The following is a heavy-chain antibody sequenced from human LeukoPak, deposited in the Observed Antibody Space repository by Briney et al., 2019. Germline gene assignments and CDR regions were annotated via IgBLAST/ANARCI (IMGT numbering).Heavy chain of an antibody. CDR2: IWHDGSNK. Sequence: GGSLRLSCAASGFTFSRSGMHWVRPAPRKGLEWVAVIWHDGSNKYYTDSVKGRFTISRDNSRNTLYLQMNSLRVEDTAVYYCARDGGSYSVDSWGQGTLVTVSS. V-gene: IGHV3-33*01. D-gene: IGHD1-26*01. J-gene: IGHJ4*02. CDR1: GFTFSRSG. CDR3: ARDGGSYSVDS.